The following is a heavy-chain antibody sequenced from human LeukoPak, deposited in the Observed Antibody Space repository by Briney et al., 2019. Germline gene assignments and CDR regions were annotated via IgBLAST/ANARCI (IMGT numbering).Heavy chain of an antibody. CDR3: ATSLSGWFGPSANH. D-gene: IGHD6-19*01. J-gene: IGHJ5*02. V-gene: IGHV3-48*03. CDR1: GLGISIFE. CDR2: ISPDTRAI. Sequence: HAGGSLRLSCAASGLGISIFEMSWVRQAPGKGLEWVSFISPDTRAIHYADSVKGRFTISGDSATNSLYLQMNNLRSEDTAVYYCATSLSGWFGPSANHWGQGTLVTVSS.